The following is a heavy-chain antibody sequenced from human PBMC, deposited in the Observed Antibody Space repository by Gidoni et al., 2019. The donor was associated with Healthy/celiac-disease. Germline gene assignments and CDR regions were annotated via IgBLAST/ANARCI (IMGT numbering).Heavy chain of an antibody. D-gene: IGHD1-1*01. CDR3: AREVSDDAFDI. V-gene: IGHV3-30-3*01. Sequence: QLQLVASGGGVVQPGRSLRLSCAASGFTFRSYAMHWVRQAPGKGLGWVAVISYDGSNKYYADSVKGRFTISRDNSKNTLYLQMNSLRAEDTAVYYCAREVSDDAFDIWGQGTMVTVSS. CDR2: ISYDGSNK. J-gene: IGHJ3*02. CDR1: GFTFRSYA.